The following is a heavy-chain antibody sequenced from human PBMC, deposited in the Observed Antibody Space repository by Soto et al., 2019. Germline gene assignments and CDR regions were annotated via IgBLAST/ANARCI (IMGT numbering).Heavy chain of an antibody. V-gene: IGHV3-23*01. D-gene: IGHD3-3*02. J-gene: IGHJ4*02. CDR2: ISGSGGST. Sequence: HPGGSLRLSCAASGFSFSSYAMSWVRQAPGKGLEWVSAISGSGGSTYYADSVKGRFTISRDNSKNTLYLQMNSLRAEDAAVYYCARTIGALLTYFDTWGLGALVTVSS. CDR1: GFSFSSYA. CDR3: ARTIGALLTYFDT.